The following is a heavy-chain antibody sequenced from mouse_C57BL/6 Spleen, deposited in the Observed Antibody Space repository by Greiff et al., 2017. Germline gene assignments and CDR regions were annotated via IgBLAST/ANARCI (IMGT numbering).Heavy chain of an antibody. CDR2: IDPANGNT. J-gene: IGHJ3*01. V-gene: IGHV14-3*01. Sequence: EVQLQQSVAELVRPGASVKLSCTASGFNIKNTYMHWVKQRPEQGLEWIGRIDPANGNTKYAPKFQGKATLTADTSSNTAYLQLSSLTSEDSAIYYCAPLLGMVTTGGTWFAYWGQGTLVTVSA. CDR1: GFNIKNTY. CDR3: APLLGMVTTGGTWFAY. D-gene: IGHD2-3*01.